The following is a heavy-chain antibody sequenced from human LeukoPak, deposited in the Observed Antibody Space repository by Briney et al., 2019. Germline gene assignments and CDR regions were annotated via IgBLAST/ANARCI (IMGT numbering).Heavy chain of an antibody. V-gene: IGHV3-23*01. CDR2: ISGSGGST. J-gene: IGHJ4*02. Sequence: GGTLRLSCAASGFTSSSYGMSWVRQAPGKGLEWVSAISGSGGSTYYADSVKGRFTISRDNSKNTLYLQMNSLRAEDTAVYYCAKDSTVTTNYFDYWGQGTLVTVSS. D-gene: IGHD4-17*01. CDR3: AKDSTVTTNYFDY. CDR1: GFTSSSYG.